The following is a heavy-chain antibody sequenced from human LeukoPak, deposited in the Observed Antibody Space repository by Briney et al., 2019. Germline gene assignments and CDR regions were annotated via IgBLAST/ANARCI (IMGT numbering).Heavy chain of an antibody. Sequence: GGSLRLSCAASGFTVSSNYMSWVRQAPGKGLEWVSVIYSGGSTYYADSVKGRFTISRDNSKNTRYLQMNSLRAEDTAVYYCAREYDSSGTIYYFDYWGQGTLVTVSS. CDR2: IYSGGST. V-gene: IGHV3-66*01. J-gene: IGHJ4*02. D-gene: IGHD3-22*01. CDR3: AREYDSSGTIYYFDY. CDR1: GFTVSSNY.